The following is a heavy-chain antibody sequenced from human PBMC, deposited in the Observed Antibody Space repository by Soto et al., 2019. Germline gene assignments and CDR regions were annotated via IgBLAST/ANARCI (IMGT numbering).Heavy chain of an antibody. CDR3: ARERVVVPAAILHYYYGMDV. CDR1: GGTFSSYA. CDR2: IIPIFGTA. Sequence: SVKVSCKASGGTFSSYAISWVRQAPGRGLEWMGGIIPIFGTANYAQKFQGRVTITTDESTSTAYMELSSLRSEDTAVYYCARERVVVPAAILHYYYGMDVWGQGTTVTVSS. D-gene: IGHD2-2*02. J-gene: IGHJ6*02. V-gene: IGHV1-69*05.